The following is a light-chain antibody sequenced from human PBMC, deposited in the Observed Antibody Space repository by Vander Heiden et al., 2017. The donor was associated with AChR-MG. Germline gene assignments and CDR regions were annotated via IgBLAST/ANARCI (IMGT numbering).Light chain of an antibody. Sequence: SSELTQDPAVSVALGQTVRNTCHGDSLRIYYASWYQQKPGQAPILVMYGKNNRPSGIPDRFSGSKSGNTDSLTITGAQAEDEADYYCSSRDSSGLLAVFGGGTQLTVL. CDR2: GKN. CDR3: SSRDSSGLLAV. CDR1: SLRIYY. V-gene: IGLV3-19*01. J-gene: IGLJ7*01.